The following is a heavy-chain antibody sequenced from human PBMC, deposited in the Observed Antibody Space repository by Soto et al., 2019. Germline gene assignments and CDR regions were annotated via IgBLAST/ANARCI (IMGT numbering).Heavy chain of an antibody. CDR3: ARHSWVGVVPAATDAFDI. Sequence: PSETMSLTCTVSGGSISSSIYYWGWIRQPPGKGLEWIGSIYYSGSTYYNPSLKSRVTISVDTSKNQFSLKLSSVTAADTAVYYCARHSWVGVVPAATDAFDIWGQGTMVTVSS. D-gene: IGHD2-2*01. J-gene: IGHJ3*02. V-gene: IGHV4-39*01. CDR1: GGSISSSIYY. CDR2: IYYSGST.